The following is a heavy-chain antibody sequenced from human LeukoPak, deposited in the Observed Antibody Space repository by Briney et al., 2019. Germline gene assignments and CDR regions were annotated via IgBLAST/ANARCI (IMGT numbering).Heavy chain of an antibody. J-gene: IGHJ4*02. CDR2: INSDGSST. CDR3: ARGGSLSGYSYAFDY. CDR1: GFTFSSYW. V-gene: IGHV3-74*01. Sequence: GGSLRLSCAASGFTFSSYWMHWVRHAPGKGLVWVSRINSDGSSTIYADSVKGRFTISRDNAKNTLYLQMNSLRAEDTAVYYCARGGSLSGYSYAFDYWGQGTLVTVSS. D-gene: IGHD5-18*01.